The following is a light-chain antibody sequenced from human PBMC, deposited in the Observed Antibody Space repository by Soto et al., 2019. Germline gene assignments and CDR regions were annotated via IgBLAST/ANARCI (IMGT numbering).Light chain of an antibody. V-gene: IGKV3-15*01. CDR3: QQYNNWAPYT. CDR1: QSVSSN. Sequence: EIVMTQSPATLSVSPGERATLSCSASQSVSSNLAWYQQKPGQAPRRLIYGASTRATGIPATFSGSGSGTELPLTFSSLPSEDFAVYYCQQYNNWAPYTFGQGTKLEIK. CDR2: GAS. J-gene: IGKJ2*01.